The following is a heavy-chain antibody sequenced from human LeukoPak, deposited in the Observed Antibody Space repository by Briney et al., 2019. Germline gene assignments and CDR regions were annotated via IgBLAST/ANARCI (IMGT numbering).Heavy chain of an antibody. CDR2: ISYDGSNK. D-gene: IGHD4-17*01. CDR3: AREESGAFIFDY. J-gene: IGHJ4*02. Sequence: GGSLRLSCAASGFTFSSYAMHWVRQAPGTGLEWVAVISYDGSNKYYADSVKGRFTISRDNSKNTLYLQMNSLRAEDTAVYYCAREESGAFIFDYWGQGTLVTVSS. CDR1: GFTFSSYA. V-gene: IGHV3-30-3*01.